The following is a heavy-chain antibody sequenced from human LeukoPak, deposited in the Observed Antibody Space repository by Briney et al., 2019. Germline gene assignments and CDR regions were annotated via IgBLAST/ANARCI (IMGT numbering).Heavy chain of an antibody. Sequence: SQTLSLTCAISGDSVSSNSAAWNWIRQSPLRVLEWLGRTYYRSKWYNDYAVSVKSRITINPDTSKNQFSLQLNSVTPEDTAVYYCTRGAPVGSSREFDYWGQGTLVTVSS. J-gene: IGHJ4*02. CDR3: TRGAPVGSSREFDY. V-gene: IGHV6-1*01. CDR2: TYYRSKWYN. D-gene: IGHD5-24*01. CDR1: GDSVSSNSAA.